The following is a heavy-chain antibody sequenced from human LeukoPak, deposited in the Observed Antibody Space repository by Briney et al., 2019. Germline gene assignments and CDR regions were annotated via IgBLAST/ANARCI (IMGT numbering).Heavy chain of an antibody. Sequence: GRSLRLSCAASGFTFSSYAMHWVRQAPGKGLEWVAVISYDGSNKYYADSVKGRFTISRDNSKNTLYLQMNSLRAEDTAVYYCARPDSSGWYDAYYYYGMDVWGQGTRSPSP. CDR3: ARPDSSGWYDAYYYYGMDV. J-gene: IGHJ6*02. V-gene: IGHV3-30-3*01. CDR1: GFTFSSYA. D-gene: IGHD6-19*01. CDR2: ISYDGSNK.